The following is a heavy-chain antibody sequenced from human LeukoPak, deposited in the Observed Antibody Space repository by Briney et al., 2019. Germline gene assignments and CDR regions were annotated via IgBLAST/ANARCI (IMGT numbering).Heavy chain of an antibody. Sequence: SETLSLTCTISGGSISSSSYYWGWIRQPPGKGLEWIGSIYYSGSTNYNPSLKSRVTISVDTSKNQFSLKLSSVTAADTAVYYCARDIDYWGQGTLVTVSS. CDR1: GGSISSSSYY. CDR3: ARDIDY. CDR2: IYYSGST. J-gene: IGHJ4*02. V-gene: IGHV4-39*07.